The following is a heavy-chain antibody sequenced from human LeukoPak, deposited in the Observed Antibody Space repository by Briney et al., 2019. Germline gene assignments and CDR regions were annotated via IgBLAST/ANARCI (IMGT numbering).Heavy chain of an antibody. V-gene: IGHV3-23*01. CDR2: IGGDGGST. CDR3: AKGIYSSGWSYFDY. Sequence: GGSLRLSCAASGFTFSSYAMSWVRQAPGKGLEWVSAIGGDGGSTYYADSVKGRFTISRDNSKNTLYLQMNSLRAEDTAVYYCAKGIYSSGWSYFDYWGHGTLVTVSS. J-gene: IGHJ4*01. D-gene: IGHD6-19*01. CDR1: GFTFSSYA.